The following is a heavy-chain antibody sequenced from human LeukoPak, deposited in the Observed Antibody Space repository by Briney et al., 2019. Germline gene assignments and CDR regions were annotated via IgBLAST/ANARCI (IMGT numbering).Heavy chain of an antibody. CDR3: ARDNRGSLDY. D-gene: IGHD1-26*01. Sequence: ASVKVSCKPSGYTFTDPAYHLHWPRQAPGQGREWMGRIDPSSGNTTYAQDLHGRVAMTWATSITTAYMDLTRLRSDDTAVYYCARDNRGSLDYWGQGTQVTVSS. CDR2: IDPSSGNT. J-gene: IGHJ4*02. V-gene: IGHV1-2*06. CDR1: GYTFTDPAYH.